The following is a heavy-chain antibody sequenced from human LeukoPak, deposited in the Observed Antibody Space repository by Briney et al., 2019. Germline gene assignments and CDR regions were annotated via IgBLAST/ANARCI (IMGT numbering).Heavy chain of an antibody. CDR1: GFTFSSYA. D-gene: IGHD6-13*01. CDR2: ISSDGGNT. J-gene: IGHJ5*02. CDR3: ARGHSSSWYNNWFDP. Sequence: GGSLRLSCAASGFTFSSYAMHWVRQAPGKGLEYVSGISSDGGNTYYANSVKGRFIISRDKSKNTLYLQMGSLRVEDMAVYFCARGHSSSWYNNWFDPWGQGTLVTVSS. V-gene: IGHV3-64*01.